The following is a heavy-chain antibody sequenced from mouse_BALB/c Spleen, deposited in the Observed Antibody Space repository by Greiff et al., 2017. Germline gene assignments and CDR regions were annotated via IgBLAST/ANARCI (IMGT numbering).Heavy chain of an antibody. CDR3: ARATFPMDY. V-gene: IGHV1S56*01. Sequence: QVQLQQSGPELAKPGALVKISCKASGYTFTSYDINWVKQRPGQGLEWIGWIYPGDGSTKYNEKFKGKATLTADNSSSTAYMQLSSLTSENSADYFCARATFPMDYWGQGTSVTVSS. D-gene: IGHD1-1*01. CDR2: IYPGDGST. CDR1: GYTFTSYD. J-gene: IGHJ4*01.